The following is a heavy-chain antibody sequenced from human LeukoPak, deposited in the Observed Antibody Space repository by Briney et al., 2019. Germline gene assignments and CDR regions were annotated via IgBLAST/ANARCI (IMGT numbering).Heavy chain of an antibody. J-gene: IGHJ4*02. D-gene: IGHD3-22*01. V-gene: IGHV3-21*01. CDR1: GFTFSSYS. CDR3: ARTRIPYYYDSSGYYDY. CDR2: ISSSSSYI. Sequence: GGSLRLSCAASGFTFSSYSMNWVRQAPGKGLEWVSSISSSSSYIYYADSVKGRFTISGDNAKNSLYLQMNSLRAEDTAVYYCARTRIPYYYDSSGYYDYWGQGTLVTVSS.